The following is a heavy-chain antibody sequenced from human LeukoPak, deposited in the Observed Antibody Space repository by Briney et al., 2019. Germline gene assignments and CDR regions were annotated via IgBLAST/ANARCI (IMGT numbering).Heavy chain of an antibody. CDR3: ARDGSPIAAAGHDAFDI. Sequence: PGGSLRLSCAASGFTFSSYEMNWIRQAPGKGLEWVSYISSSGSTIYYADSVKGRFTISRDNSKNTLYLQMNSLRAEDTAVYYCARDGSPIAAAGHDAFDIWGQGTMVTVSS. CDR1: GFTFSSYE. D-gene: IGHD6-13*01. CDR2: ISSSGSTI. V-gene: IGHV3-48*03. J-gene: IGHJ3*02.